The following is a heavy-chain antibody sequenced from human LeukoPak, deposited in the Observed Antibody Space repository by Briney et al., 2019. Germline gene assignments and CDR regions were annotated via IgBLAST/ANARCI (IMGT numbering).Heavy chain of an antibody. Sequence: GGSLRLSCVVSGFSFSNYFMTWVRQAPGKGLEWVAVISYDGSNKYYADSVKGRFTISRDNSKNTLYLQMNSLRAEDTAVYYCAKNGGSHYGGYFDYWGQGTLVTVSS. CDR2: ISYDGSNK. J-gene: IGHJ4*02. CDR3: AKNGGSHYGGYFDY. V-gene: IGHV3-30*18. D-gene: IGHD1-26*01. CDR1: GFSFSNYF.